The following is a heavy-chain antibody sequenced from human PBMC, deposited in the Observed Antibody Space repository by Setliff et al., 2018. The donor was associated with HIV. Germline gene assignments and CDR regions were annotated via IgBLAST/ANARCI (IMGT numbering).Heavy chain of an antibody. V-gene: IGHV4-61*02. CDR1: GGSISSGGYY. CDR3: ARENGRTNYYYYYYMDV. CDR2: IYTSGST. Sequence: SETLSLTCTVSGGSISSGGYYWTWIRQPAGKGLEWIGRIYTSGSTNYNPSLKSRVTISVDTSKNQFSLKLSSVTAADTAVYYCARENGRTNYYYYYYMDVWGKGTTVTVSS. J-gene: IGHJ6*03.